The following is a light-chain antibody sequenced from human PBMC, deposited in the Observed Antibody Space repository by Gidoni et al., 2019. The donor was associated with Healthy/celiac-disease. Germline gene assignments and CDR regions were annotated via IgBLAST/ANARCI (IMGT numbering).Light chain of an antibody. J-gene: IGLJ2*01. CDR2: SNN. CDR1: SSNVGSNT. CDR3: AAWDDSLNGVV. V-gene: IGLV1-44*01. Sequence: QSVLTQPPSASGTPGQRVTIYCSGSSSNVGSNTVNWYQQLPGTAPKLLIYSNNQRPSGVPDRFSGSKPGTSASLAISGLQSEDEADYYCAAWDDSLNGVVFGGGTKLTVL.